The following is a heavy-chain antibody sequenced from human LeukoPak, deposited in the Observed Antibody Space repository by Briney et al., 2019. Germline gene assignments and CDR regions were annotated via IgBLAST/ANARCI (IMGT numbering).Heavy chain of an antibody. V-gene: IGHV4-38-2*02. J-gene: IGHJ4*02. CDR1: GYSISRGYY. D-gene: IGHD1-14*01. CDR2: IDRSGST. CDR3: AREVFRASPFDY. Sequence: SETLSLTCAVFGYSISRGYYWGWIWQPPGKGLEWIGSIDRSGSTYYNPSLKSRVTILVDTSKNQFSLKMNSVTAADTAVYYCAREVFRASPFDYWGQGTLVTVSS.